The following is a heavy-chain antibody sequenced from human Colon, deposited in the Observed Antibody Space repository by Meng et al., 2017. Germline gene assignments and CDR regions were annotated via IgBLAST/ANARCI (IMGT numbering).Heavy chain of an antibody. D-gene: IGHD2-21*02. CDR1: GCSILSNSW. CDR3: ASRPAAFRTYYFDS. V-gene: IGHV4-4*02. CDR2: IYHSGTN. Sequence: ARRQAPGPGLVAPSVTLSLTCSVSGCSILSNSWWSWVRQPPGKGLEWIWEIYHSGTNKYNASLKSRVTISVDRSNNQFSLNLRSLTAADTATYYCASRPAAFRTYYFDSWGQGTLVTVSS. J-gene: IGHJ4*02.